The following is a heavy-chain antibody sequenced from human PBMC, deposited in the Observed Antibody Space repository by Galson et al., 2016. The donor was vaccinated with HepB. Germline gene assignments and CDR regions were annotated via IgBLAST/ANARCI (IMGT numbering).Heavy chain of an antibody. V-gene: IGHV4-31*03. Sequence: TLSLTCTVSGDSLNSGFYWAWIRQRPGKGLEWMGHIYHSGTTYYNPSVQSRLTISVDKSNNHFSLNLRSVTAEDTAVYYCARDDHCTGRRCYAGAIDYYYYYMDVWGKGTTVTVSS. CDR2: IYHSGTT. D-gene: IGHD2-15*01. CDR1: GDSLNSGFY. CDR3: ARDDHCTGRRCYAGAIDYYYYYMDV. J-gene: IGHJ6*03.